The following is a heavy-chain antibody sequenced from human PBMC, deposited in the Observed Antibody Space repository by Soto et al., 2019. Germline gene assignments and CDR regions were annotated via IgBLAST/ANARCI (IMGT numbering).Heavy chain of an antibody. CDR3: ARDLWPTPNGMDV. Sequence: SSVEVSCKASGGSFSSYAISWVRHAPGQGLKWMGGIIPIFGTANYAQKFQCRVTITADESTSTAYVELSSLRSEDTAVYYCARDLWPTPNGMDVWGQGTTVTVLL. CDR1: GGSFSSYA. V-gene: IGHV1-69*13. J-gene: IGHJ6*02. D-gene: IGHD2-21*01. CDR2: IIPIFGTA.